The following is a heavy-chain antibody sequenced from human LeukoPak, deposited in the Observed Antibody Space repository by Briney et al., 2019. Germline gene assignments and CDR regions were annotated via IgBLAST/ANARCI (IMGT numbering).Heavy chain of an antibody. CDR1: GGSISSYY. V-gene: IGHV4-59*08. Sequence: SETLSLTCTVSGGSISSYYWSWIRQPPGKGLEGSVYIYYSGRTNYNPSLERRLTISVDTSKNQFSLELSSVTAADTAVYYCARLSGYYDFWSRSLGPMDVWGQGTPVTVSS. J-gene: IGHJ6*02. CDR3: ARLSGYYDFWSRSLGPMDV. D-gene: IGHD3-3*01. CDR2: IYYSGRT.